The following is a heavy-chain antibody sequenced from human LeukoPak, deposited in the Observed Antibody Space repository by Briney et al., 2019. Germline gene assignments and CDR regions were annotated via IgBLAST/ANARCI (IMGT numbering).Heavy chain of an antibody. V-gene: IGHV3-23*01. J-gene: IGHJ6*02. CDR3: ARDRDDFWSGYYDYYGMDV. CDR1: GFTFSSYA. Sequence: GGSLRLSCAASGFTFSSYAMSWVRQAPGKGLEWVSAISGSGGSTYYADSVKGRFTISRDNAKNSLYLQMNSLRAEDTAVYYCARDRDDFWSGYYDYYGMDVWGQGTTVTVSS. CDR2: ISGSGGST. D-gene: IGHD3-3*01.